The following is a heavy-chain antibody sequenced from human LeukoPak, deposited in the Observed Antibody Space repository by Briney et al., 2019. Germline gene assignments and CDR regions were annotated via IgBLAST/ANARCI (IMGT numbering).Heavy chain of an antibody. CDR3: AKDNGPKSALDL. CDR1: GFSIDDYA. D-gene: IGHD4-17*01. CDR2: ISWNSANI. J-gene: IGHJ3*01. V-gene: IGHV3-9*01. Sequence: GGSLRLSCAASGFSIDDYAIHWVRQPAGKGLEWVSGISWNSANIGYADSIKGRFTISRDNAKNSVDLQIDSLRAEDTALYYCAKDNGPKSALDLWGQGTVVIVSS.